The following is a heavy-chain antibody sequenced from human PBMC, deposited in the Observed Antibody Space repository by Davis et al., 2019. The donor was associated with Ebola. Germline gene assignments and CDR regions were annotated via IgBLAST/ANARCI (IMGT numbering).Heavy chain of an antibody. CDR2: IIPIFGTA. Sequence: SVKVSCKASGGTFSSYAISWVRQAPGQGLEWMGGIIPIFGTANYAQKFQGRVTITADESTSTAYMELSSLRSEDTAVYYCARDGLRFRELSCGMDVWGQGTTVTVSS. J-gene: IGHJ6*02. CDR3: ARDGLRFRELSCGMDV. V-gene: IGHV1-69*13. D-gene: IGHD3-10*01. CDR1: GGTFSSYA.